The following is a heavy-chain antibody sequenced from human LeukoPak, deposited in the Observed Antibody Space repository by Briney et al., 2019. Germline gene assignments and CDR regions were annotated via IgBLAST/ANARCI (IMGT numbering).Heavy chain of an antibody. CDR1: GGSISAYY. Sequence: PSETLSLTCTVSGGSISAYYWSWIRQPPGKGQEWIGYVYYSGATNYNPSLKSRVTISLETSKNQFSLRLTSVTAADTAVYYCARRVAVTGIYCFDLWGQGTPVTVSS. CDR3: ARRVAVTGIYCFDL. CDR2: VYYSGAT. V-gene: IGHV4-59*08. D-gene: IGHD6-19*01. J-gene: IGHJ4*02.